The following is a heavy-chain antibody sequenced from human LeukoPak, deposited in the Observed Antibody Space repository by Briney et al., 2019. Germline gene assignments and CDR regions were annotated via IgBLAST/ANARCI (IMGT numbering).Heavy chain of an antibody. D-gene: IGHD3-16*01. V-gene: IGHV4-39*07. CDR1: GGSISSSSYY. CDR2: IYYSGST. CDR3: AILGDIFFGWFDP. J-gene: IGHJ5*02. Sequence: SETLSLTCTVSGGSISSSSYYWGWIRQPPGKGLEWIGSIYYSGSTYYNPSLKSRVTISVDTSKNQFSLKLSSVTAADTAVYYCAILGDIFFGWFDPWGQGTLVTVSS.